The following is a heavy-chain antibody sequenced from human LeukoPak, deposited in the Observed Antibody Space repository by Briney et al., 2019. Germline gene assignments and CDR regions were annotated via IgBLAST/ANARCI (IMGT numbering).Heavy chain of an antibody. CDR3: ARLPWGKQQLVRPV. D-gene: IGHD6-13*01. J-gene: IGHJ6*04. Sequence: PSETLSLTCAVYGGSFSGYYWSWIRQPPGKGLEWIGEINHSGSTNYNPSLKSRVTISVDTSKNQFSLKLSSVTAADTAVYYCARLPWGKQQLVRPVWGKGTTVTVSS. CDR1: GGSFSGYY. V-gene: IGHV4-34*01. CDR2: INHSGST.